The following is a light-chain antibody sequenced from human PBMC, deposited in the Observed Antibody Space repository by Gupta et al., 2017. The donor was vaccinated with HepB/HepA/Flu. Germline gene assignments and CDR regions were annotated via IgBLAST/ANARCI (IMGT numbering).Light chain of an antibody. V-gene: IGKV1-5*03. Sequence: DIQMTQSPSTLSASVGDRVTITCRASQGISSWLAWYQQKPGKAPKLLIYQASSLETGVPSRFSGSGSGTEFILTITSLHPDDFASYYCQEYKSNMFTFGPGTKVDFK. J-gene: IGKJ3*01. CDR2: QAS. CDR3: QEYKSNMFT. CDR1: QGISSW.